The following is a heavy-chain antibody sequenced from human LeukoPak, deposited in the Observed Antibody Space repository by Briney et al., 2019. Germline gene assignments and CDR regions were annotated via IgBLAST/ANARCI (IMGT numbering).Heavy chain of an antibody. CDR2: ISGSGGST. J-gene: IGHJ4*02. V-gene: IGHV3-23*01. Sequence: GGSLRLSCAASGFTFSSYAMSWVRQAPGKGLEWVSAISGSGGSTYYADSVKGRFTISRDNSKDTLYLQMNSLRAEDTAVYYCAKDLDTMIVVAYFDYWGQGTLVTVSS. CDR1: GFTFSSYA. D-gene: IGHD3-22*01. CDR3: AKDLDTMIVVAYFDY.